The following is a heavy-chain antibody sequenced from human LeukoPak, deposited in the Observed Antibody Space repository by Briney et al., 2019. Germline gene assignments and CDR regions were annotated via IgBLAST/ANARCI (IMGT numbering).Heavy chain of an antibody. D-gene: IGHD2-2*01. J-gene: IGHJ4*02. V-gene: IGHV4-34*01. CDR2: INHSGST. CDR3: ARGLYCSSTSCYHQFDY. Sequence: PSETLSLTCAVYGGSFSGYYWSWIRQPPGKGLEWIGEINHSGSTNYNPSLKSRVTISVDTSKNQFSLKLSSVTAADTAVYYCARGLYCSSTSCYHQFDYWGQGTLVTVSS. CDR1: GGSFSGYY.